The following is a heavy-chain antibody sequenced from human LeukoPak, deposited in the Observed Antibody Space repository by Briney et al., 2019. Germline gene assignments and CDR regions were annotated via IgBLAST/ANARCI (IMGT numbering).Heavy chain of an antibody. CDR2: ISSSSSYI. CDR3: ASTRELERPFDY. CDR1: GFTFSSYS. Sequence: GGSLRLSCAASGFTFSSYSMNWVRQAPGKGLEWVSSISSSSSYIYYADSVKGRFTISRDNAKNSLYLQMNSLRAEDTAVYYCASTRELERPFDYWGQGTLVTVSS. V-gene: IGHV3-21*01. D-gene: IGHD1-1*01. J-gene: IGHJ4*02.